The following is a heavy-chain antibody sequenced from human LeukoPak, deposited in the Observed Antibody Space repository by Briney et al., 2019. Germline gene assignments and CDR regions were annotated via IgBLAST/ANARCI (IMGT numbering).Heavy chain of an antibody. CDR1: GFTFSSYG. CDR3: AKDLITMIGTGFCDI. J-gene: IGHJ3*02. CDR2: ISYDGSNK. V-gene: IGHV3-30*18. D-gene: IGHD3-22*01. Sequence: GGSLRLSCAASGFTFSSYGMHWVRQAPVKGLEWVAVISYDGSNKYYADSVKGRFTISRDNSKNTLYLQMNSLRAEDTAVYYCAKDLITMIGTGFCDIWGQGTMVTVSS.